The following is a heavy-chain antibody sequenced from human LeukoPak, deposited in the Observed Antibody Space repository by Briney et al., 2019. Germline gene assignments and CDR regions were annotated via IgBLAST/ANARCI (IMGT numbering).Heavy chain of an antibody. CDR2: MYADGSVT. V-gene: IGHV3-23*03. CDR3: VKDMTYGDGKWEFDL. CDR1: GFFLTSYA. Sequence: GGSLRLSCVGSGFFLTSYATSWVRLTPGKGLQWVGGMYADGSVTKYEDAVKGRFNISRDTSKNTLYLQMNSLRDDDTALDYCVKDMTYGDGKWEFDLWGQGTPVTVSS. D-gene: IGHD2-21*02. J-gene: IGHJ5*02.